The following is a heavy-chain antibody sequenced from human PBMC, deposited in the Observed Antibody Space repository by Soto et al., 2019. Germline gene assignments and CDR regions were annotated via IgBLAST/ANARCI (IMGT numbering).Heavy chain of an antibody. CDR2: IYPADSDT. D-gene: IGHD6-13*01. CDR1: GYRFSTYW. CDR3: ARRYIAAPATAFDL. J-gene: IGHJ4*02. V-gene: IGHV5-51*01. Sequence: GESLKISCQGSGYRFSTYWIHWVRQLPGKGLESVGIIYPADSDTRYSPSFQGQVTISADKTISTTYLQWSSLKASDTAMYFCARRYIAAPATAFDLWGQGTPVPVS.